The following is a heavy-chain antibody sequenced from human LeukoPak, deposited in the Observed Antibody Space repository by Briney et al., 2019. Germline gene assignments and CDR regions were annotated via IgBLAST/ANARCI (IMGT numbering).Heavy chain of an antibody. J-gene: IGHJ4*02. CDR1: GFTFSSYS. Sequence: GGSLRLSCAASGFTFSSYSINWVRQAPGKGLEWVSSISSSSSYIYYADSVKGRFTISRDNAKNSLYLQMNSLRAEDTAVYYCARAGSAAAAPDYWGQGTLVTVSS. CDR3: ARAGSAAAAPDY. D-gene: IGHD6-13*01. V-gene: IGHV3-21*01. CDR2: ISSSSSYI.